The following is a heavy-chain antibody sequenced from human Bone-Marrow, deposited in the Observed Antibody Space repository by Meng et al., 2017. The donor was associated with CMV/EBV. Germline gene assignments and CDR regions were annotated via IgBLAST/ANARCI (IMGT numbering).Heavy chain of an antibody. CDR2: IYYSGCT. V-gene: IGHV4-61*01. CDR3: ARSPPRGMVREPRDAFDI. J-gene: IGHJ3*02. CDR1: GGSVSSGSSY. Sequence: SETLSLTCTVSGGSVSSGSSYWSWLRQPPGKGLEWIGYIYYSGCTNYNPSLKCRVTISVDTSKNQFSLKLRSVTAAHTAVYYGARSPPRGMVREPRDAFDIWGQGTMVTVSS. D-gene: IGHD3-10*01.